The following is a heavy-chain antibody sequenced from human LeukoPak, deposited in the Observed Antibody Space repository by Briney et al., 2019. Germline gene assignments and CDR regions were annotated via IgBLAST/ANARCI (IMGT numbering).Heavy chain of an antibody. J-gene: IGHJ3*02. V-gene: IGHV1-69*05. CDR2: IIPIFGTA. CDR1: GGTFSSYA. Sequence: ASVKVSCKASGGTFSSYAISWVRQAPGQGLEWMGRIIPIFGTANYAQKFQGRVTIATDETTSTAYMELSSLRSEDTAVYYCARVSHRGAFDIWGQGTMVTVSS. D-gene: IGHD1-14*01. CDR3: ARVSHRGAFDI.